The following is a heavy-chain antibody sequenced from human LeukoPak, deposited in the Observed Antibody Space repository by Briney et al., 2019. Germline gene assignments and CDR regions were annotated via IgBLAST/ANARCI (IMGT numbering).Heavy chain of an antibody. J-gene: IGHJ4*02. CDR2: IIPILGIA. CDR1: GGTFSSYA. CDR3: ARDLVVSCSSTSCSVAPSDF. D-gene: IGHD2-2*01. Sequence: GASVKVSFKASGGTFSSYAITWVRQDPGQGLEWMGRIIPILGIATYAQNFQGRVTITADKSTSTAYMELSSLRSEDTAVYYCARDLVVSCSSTSCSVAPSDFWGQGTLVTVSS. V-gene: IGHV1-69*04.